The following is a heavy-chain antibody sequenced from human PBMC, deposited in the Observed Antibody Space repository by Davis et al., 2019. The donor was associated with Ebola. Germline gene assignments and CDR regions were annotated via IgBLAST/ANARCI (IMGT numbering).Heavy chain of an antibody. CDR1: GYTFTNYY. V-gene: IGHV1-46*01. CDR3: ARGGLLWFGELLRNYYYYYMDV. D-gene: IGHD3-10*01. CDR2: INPSAGYT. Sequence: ASVQVSCKAFGYTFTNYYVHWVRQAPGHGLEWMGVINPSAGYTNYAQKFQGRVTMTRDTSTSTVYMELSSLSSEDTAVYYCARGGLLWFGELLRNYYYYYMDVWGQGTLVTVSS. J-gene: IGHJ6*03.